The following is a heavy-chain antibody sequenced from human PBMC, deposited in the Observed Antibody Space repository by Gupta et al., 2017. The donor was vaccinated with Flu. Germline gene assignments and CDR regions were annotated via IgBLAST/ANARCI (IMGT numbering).Heavy chain of an antibody. D-gene: IGHD2-21*01. CDR2: ISHDGSGI. J-gene: IGHJ4*02. CDR3: TRGPPYCGGDCLFDY. Sequence: GFAFNSFAMHWVRQAPGKGLWWVATISHDGSGIKHADSVRGRFSVSRDNSRSTLYLEMSRLQTDDTAVYYCTRGPPYCGGDCLFDYWGQGILVSVSS. CDR1: GFAFNSFA. V-gene: IGHV3-30-3*01.